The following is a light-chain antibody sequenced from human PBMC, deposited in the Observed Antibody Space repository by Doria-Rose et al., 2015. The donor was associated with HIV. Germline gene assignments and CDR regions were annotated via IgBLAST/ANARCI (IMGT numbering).Light chain of an antibody. CDR3: HQYGTSWT. Sequence: EIVMTQSPGTLSLSPGERATLSCRASQSFSSTYLAWYQQKPGQAPSLLIYDGSTRATGIPDRFSASGSGTVFTLTINRLEPEDLALYYCHQYGTSWTFGQGTKVEI. J-gene: IGKJ1*01. CDR1: QSFSSTY. CDR2: DGS. V-gene: IGKV3-20*01.